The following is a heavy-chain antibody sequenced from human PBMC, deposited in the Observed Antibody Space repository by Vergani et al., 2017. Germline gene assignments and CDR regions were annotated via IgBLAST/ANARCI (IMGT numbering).Heavy chain of an antibody. Sequence: EVQLVESGGGLIKPGGSLRLSCAASGFTVSSNYMSWVRQAPGKGLEWVSVIYSGGSTYYADSVKGRFTISRDNSKNTLYLQMNSLRAEDTAVYYCARDGMYYDSSGHDAFDIWGQGTMVTVSS. D-gene: IGHD3-22*01. J-gene: IGHJ3*02. CDR1: GFTVSSNY. CDR3: ARDGMYYDSSGHDAFDI. V-gene: IGHV3-53*01. CDR2: IYSGGST.